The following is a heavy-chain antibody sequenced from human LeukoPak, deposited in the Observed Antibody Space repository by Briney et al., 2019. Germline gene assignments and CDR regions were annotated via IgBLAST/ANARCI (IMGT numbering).Heavy chain of an antibody. CDR2: IYYSGST. D-gene: IGHD2-15*01. V-gene: IGHV4-59*01. J-gene: IGHJ5*02. CDR1: GGSISSYY. Sequence: KASETLSLTCTVSGGSISSYYWSWIRQPPGKGLEWIGYIYYSGSTNYNPSLKSRVTISVDTSKNQFSLKLSSVTAADTAVYYCARGEVVVAALWWFDPWGQGTLVTVSS. CDR3: ARGEVVVAALWWFDP.